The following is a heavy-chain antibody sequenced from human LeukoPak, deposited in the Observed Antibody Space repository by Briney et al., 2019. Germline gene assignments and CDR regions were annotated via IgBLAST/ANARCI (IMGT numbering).Heavy chain of an antibody. CDR1: GFSFSYHW. D-gene: IGHD2-2*01. V-gene: IGHV3-23*01. J-gene: IGHJ4*02. Sequence: GGSLRLSCAASGFSFSYHWMNWVRQAPGKGLEWVSAISGSGGSTYYADSVKGRFTISRDNSKNTLYLQMNSLRAEDTAVYYCAKEGAVVVPAAFSWGQGTLVTVSS. CDR2: ISGSGGST. CDR3: AKEGAVVVPAAFS.